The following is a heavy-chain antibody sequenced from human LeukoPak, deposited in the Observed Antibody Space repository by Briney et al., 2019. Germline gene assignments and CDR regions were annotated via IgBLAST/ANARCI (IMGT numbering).Heavy chain of an antibody. Sequence: PSETLSLTCAVYGGSFSGYYWSWIRQPPGKGLEWIGEINHSGSTNYNPSLKSRVTISVDTSKNQFSLKLSSVTAADTAVYYCARGPHYDILTGYYNDAFDIWGQGTTVTVSS. CDR3: ARGPHYDILTGYYNDAFDI. CDR1: GGSFSGYY. J-gene: IGHJ3*02. D-gene: IGHD3-9*01. V-gene: IGHV4-34*01. CDR2: INHSGST.